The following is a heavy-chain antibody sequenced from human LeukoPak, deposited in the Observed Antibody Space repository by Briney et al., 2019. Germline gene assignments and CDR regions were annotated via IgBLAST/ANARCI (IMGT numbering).Heavy chain of an antibody. Sequence: GESLKISCKGSGYSFTSYWIGWVRQMPGKGLEWMGRIDPSDSYTNYSPSFQGHVTISADKSISTAYLQWSSLKASDTAMYYCATAPGVRRGMDVWGQGTTVTVSS. J-gene: IGHJ6*02. CDR1: GYSFTSYW. CDR3: ATAPGVRRGMDV. CDR2: IDPSDSYT. V-gene: IGHV5-10-1*01. D-gene: IGHD3-10*01.